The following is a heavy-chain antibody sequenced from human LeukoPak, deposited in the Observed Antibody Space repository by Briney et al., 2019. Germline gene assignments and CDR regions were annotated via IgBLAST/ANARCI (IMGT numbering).Heavy chain of an antibody. D-gene: IGHD4-11*01. CDR1: GGSISSSSYY. V-gene: IGHV4-39*01. J-gene: IGHJ4*02. Sequence: PSETLSLTCTVSGGSISSSSYYWGWIRQPPGMGLEWIGSVYYSGNTYYNPSLKSRVTISVDTSKNQFSLKLSSVTAADTAVYYCARIKKTVTTSGYYFDYWGQGTLVTVSS. CDR2: VYYSGNT. CDR3: ARIKKTVTTSGYYFDY.